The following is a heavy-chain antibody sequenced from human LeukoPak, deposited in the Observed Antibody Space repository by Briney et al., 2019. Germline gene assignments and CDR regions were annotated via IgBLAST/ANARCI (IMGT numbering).Heavy chain of an antibody. CDR1: GGSISGYY. Sequence: PSETLSLTCVVYGGSISGYYWSWIRQPRGKGLEWIGEINQSGSTNYNPSLKSRVTISVDTSKNQFSLRVSSVTAADTAVYYCARLYGSGSYYRHWGQGTLVTVSS. CDR2: INQSGST. D-gene: IGHD3-10*01. J-gene: IGHJ4*02. V-gene: IGHV4-34*01. CDR3: ARLYGSGSYYRH.